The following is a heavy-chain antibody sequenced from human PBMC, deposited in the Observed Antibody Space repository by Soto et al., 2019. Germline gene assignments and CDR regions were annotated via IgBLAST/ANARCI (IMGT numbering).Heavy chain of an antibody. CDR2: ISPKSGGT. V-gene: IGHV1-2*02. J-gene: IGHJ4*02. Sequence: QVQLVQSGAEVKESGASVKVSCKASGYTFTGYYIHWVRQAPGQGFEWVGEISPKSGGTRYAQKFQGRVTMTKEPSITTVYMELSNLSPDDTAVYYCGRGRSGELVVFYWGQGTLVTVHS. CDR1: GYTFTGYY. CDR3: GRGRSGELVVFY. D-gene: IGHD1-7*01.